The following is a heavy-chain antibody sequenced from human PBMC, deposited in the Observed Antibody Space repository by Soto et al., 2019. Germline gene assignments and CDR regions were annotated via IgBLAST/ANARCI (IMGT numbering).Heavy chain of an antibody. CDR3: EAEMIFGKLSVV. CDR2: IFPKFGTT. D-gene: IGHD3-16*02. J-gene: IGHJ6*02. CDR1: GDTDTNYV. Sequence: QVQLVQSGAEVKKPGSAVNVSCKASGDTDTNYVISWVRQAPGQGLEWMGGIFPKFGTTYSAQKLQDRLTITADESTSTVYMQLSSLRLDDTAVYYCEAEMIFGKLSVVWGQGTTVTVSS. V-gene: IGHV1-69*01.